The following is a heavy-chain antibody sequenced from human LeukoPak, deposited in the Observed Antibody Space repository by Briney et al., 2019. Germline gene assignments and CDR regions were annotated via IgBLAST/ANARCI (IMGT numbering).Heavy chain of an antibody. D-gene: IGHD1-26*01. CDR3: ARGDSGSWNYKRGCEY. J-gene: IGHJ4*02. V-gene: IGHV3-53*01. CDR1: GLAVSSNY. Sequence: GGSLRLSCAASGLAVSSNYMSWVRQAPGKGLEWVSIIYRGGSTEYTNSVKGRFTISRDNSKNMVYLQMNSLIAEDTAGYYCARGDSGSWNYKRGCEYGGRGTLVSVSS. CDR2: IYRGGST.